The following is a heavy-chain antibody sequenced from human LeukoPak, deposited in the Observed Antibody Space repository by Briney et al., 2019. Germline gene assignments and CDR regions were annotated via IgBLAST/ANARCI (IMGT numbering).Heavy chain of an antibody. CDR3: AREGWGTYSSGPYYFDY. CDR2: INGYNGNT. CDR1: GYTFTRNG. J-gene: IGHJ4*02. D-gene: IGHD6-19*01. V-gene: IGHV1-18*04. Sequence: ASVKVSRKASGYTFTRNGISWVRQAPGQGLEWMGWINGYNGNTKYAQKLQGRVTMTTDTSTTTAYMELRSLRSGDTAVYYCAREGWGTYSSGPYYFDYWGQGTLITVSS.